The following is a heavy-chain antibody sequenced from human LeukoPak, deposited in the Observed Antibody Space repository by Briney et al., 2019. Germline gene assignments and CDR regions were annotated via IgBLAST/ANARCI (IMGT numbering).Heavy chain of an antibody. D-gene: IGHD2-15*01. J-gene: IGHJ1*01. V-gene: IGHV3-43D*03. CDR2: ISWDGDSI. Sequence: GGSLRLSCAASGFTFDANAMHWVRQGPGKGLQWVSLISWDGDSIYYADSVKGRFTISRDNSKNSLYLQMNSLRPEDTALYYCVKDPCTGGSCYSYFQDWGQGTLVTVSA. CDR3: VKDPCTGGSCYSYFQD. CDR1: GFTFDANA.